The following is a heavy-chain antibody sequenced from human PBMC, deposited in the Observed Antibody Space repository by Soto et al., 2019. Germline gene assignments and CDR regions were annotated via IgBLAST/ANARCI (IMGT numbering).Heavy chain of an antibody. CDR1: GGTFRSYA. J-gene: IGHJ4*02. CDR2: IIPIFGTA. CDR3: ARAKSGGWCDY. Sequence: SVKVSCKASGGTFRSYALSWVRQAPGQGLEWMGGIIPIFGTANYAQKFQGRVTITTGESTSTAFMELSSLRSEDTAVYYCARAKSGGWCDYWGQGTLVTVSS. V-gene: IGHV1-69*05. D-gene: IGHD6-19*01.